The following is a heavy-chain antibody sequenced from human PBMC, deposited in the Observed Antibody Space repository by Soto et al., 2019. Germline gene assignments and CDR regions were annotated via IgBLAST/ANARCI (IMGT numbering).Heavy chain of an antibody. CDR2: IDPSDSYT. CDR1: GYRFTRYW. CDR3: ASHESSGSCSYYGIDG. V-gene: IGHV5-10-1*01. J-gene: IGHJ6*04. D-gene: IGHD6-19*01. Sequence: GESLQISCNGSGYRFTRYWISGVRQMPETGQEWMGRIDPSDSYTNYSPSFQGHVTISADKSISTAYLQWSSLKASDTAMYYFASHESSGSCSYYGIDGWGNVTKITVAS.